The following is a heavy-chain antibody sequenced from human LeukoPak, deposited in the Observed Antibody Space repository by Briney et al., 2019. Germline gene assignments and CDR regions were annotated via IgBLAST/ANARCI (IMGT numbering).Heavy chain of an antibody. J-gene: IGHJ6*02. CDR2: IYSGGST. Sequence: GGSLRLSCAASGFTVSSNYMSWVRQAPGEGLEWVSGIYSGGSTYYAGSVKGRFTISRDNSKNTPYLQMNSLRAEDTAVYYCARDYRSSWQEYYYYGMDVWGQGTTVIVSS. D-gene: IGHD6-13*01. CDR1: GFTVSSNY. CDR3: ARDYRSSWQEYYYYGMDV. V-gene: IGHV3-66*02.